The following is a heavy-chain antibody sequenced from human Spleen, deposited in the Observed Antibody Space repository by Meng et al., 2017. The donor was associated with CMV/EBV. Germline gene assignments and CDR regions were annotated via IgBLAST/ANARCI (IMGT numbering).Heavy chain of an antibody. CDR3: ARGGYSYGWGGSFDY. CDR1: GYTFNGYY. V-gene: IGHV1-2*04. Sequence: SGYTFNGYYMHWVRQAPGQGLEWMGWINPNSGGKNYAQKFQGWVTMTRDTSISTAYMELSRLRSDDTAVYYCARGGYSYGWGGSFDYWGQGTLVTVSS. D-gene: IGHD5-18*01. J-gene: IGHJ4*02. CDR2: INPNSGGK.